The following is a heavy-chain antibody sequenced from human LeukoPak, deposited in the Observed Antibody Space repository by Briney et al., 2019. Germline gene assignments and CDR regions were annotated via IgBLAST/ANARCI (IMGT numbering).Heavy chain of an antibody. Sequence: GASVTVSCKASGYTFTDYYMHWVRQAPGQGLEWMRWINPNSGGTNYAQKFQGRVTMTRDTSISTAYMELSRLRSDDTAVYYCARDPSVGGSWNFDYWGQGTLVTVSS. CDR2: INPNSGGT. V-gene: IGHV1-2*02. J-gene: IGHJ4*02. CDR3: ARDPSVGGSWNFDY. D-gene: IGHD2-15*01. CDR1: GYTFTDYY.